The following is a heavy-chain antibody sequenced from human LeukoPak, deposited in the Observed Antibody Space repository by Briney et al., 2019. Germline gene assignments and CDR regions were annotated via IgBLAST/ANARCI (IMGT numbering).Heavy chain of an antibody. D-gene: IGHD4-23*01. CDR3: AIDLRAHDYGGNSFDY. Sequence: GSLRLSCAASGFTFSSYAMSWVRQAPGKGLEWVSAISGSGGSTYYADSVKGRFTISRDNSKNTLYLQMNSLRAEDTAVYYCAIDLRAHDYGGNSFDYWGQGTLVTVSS. CDR2: ISGSGGST. J-gene: IGHJ4*02. V-gene: IGHV3-23*01. CDR1: GFTFSSYA.